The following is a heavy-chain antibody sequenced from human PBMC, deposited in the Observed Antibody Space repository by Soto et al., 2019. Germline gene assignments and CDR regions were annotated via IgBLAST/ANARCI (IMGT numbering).Heavy chain of an antibody. V-gene: IGHV3-23*01. CDR1: GFTFSSYA. CDR3: AKGGCSGGSCYRSVYFAY. J-gene: IGHJ4*02. Sequence: GGSLRLSCAASGFTFSSYAMSWVRQAPGKGLEWVSAISGSGGSTYYADSVKGRFTISRDNSKNTLYLQMNSLRAEDTAVYYYAKGGCSGGSCYRSVYFAYWGQGTLVTVSS. CDR2: ISGSGGST. D-gene: IGHD2-15*01.